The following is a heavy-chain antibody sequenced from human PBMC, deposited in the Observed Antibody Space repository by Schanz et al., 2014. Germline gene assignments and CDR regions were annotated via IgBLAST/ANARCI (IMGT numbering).Heavy chain of an antibody. V-gene: IGHV3-9*01. CDR3: TRDTDYHXXY. D-gene: IGHD4-17*01. J-gene: IGHJ4*02. CDR2: TSHDGSFT. CDR1: GFTFDEYX. Sequence: EVQLVESGGDLVQPGRSLRLSCAASGFTFDEYXMHWVRQAPXKGLEWVSRTSHDGSFTTFADSVKGRFTISRDNARNTLYLQMNXXXXEDTAVYYCTRDTDYHXXYWGQGTLXXVSS.